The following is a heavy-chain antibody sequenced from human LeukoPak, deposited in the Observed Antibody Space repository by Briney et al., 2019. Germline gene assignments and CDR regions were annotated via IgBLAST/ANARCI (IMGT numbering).Heavy chain of an antibody. Sequence: GESLKISCKVSGYSFTDDYWIGWVRQMPGKGLEWMGIIYPGDSDTRYSPSFQGQVTISADKSISTAYLQWSSLKASDTAMYYCARHATRLAPPLYWFDPWGQGTLVTVSS. D-gene: IGHD6-25*01. CDR1: GYSFTDDYW. V-gene: IGHV5-51*01. CDR2: IYPGDSDT. J-gene: IGHJ5*02. CDR3: ARHATRLAPPLYWFDP.